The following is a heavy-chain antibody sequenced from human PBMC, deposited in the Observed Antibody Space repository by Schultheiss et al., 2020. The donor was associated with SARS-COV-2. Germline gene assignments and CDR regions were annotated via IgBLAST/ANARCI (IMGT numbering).Heavy chain of an antibody. J-gene: IGHJ6*02. V-gene: IGHV4-39*01. CDR2: IYYSGST. CDR3: ARRGIAAAGPNYYYYGMDV. Sequence: SETLSLTCTVSGGSISSSSYCWGWIRQPPGKGLEWIGSIYYSGSTYYNPSLKSRVTISVDTSKNQFSLKLSSVTAADTAVYYCARRGIAAAGPNYYYYGMDVWGQGTTVTVSS. D-gene: IGHD6-13*01. CDR1: GGSISSSSYC.